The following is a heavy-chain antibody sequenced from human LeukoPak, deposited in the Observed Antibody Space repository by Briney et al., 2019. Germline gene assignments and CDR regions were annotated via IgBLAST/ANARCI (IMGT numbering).Heavy chain of an antibody. CDR1: GFTFSRYA. CDR2: MSDDGTNK. D-gene: IGHD2-2*02. CDR3: AREDYQLLYAYYHYNMDV. Sequence: TGGSLRLSCAASGFTFSRYAMHWVRQAPGKGLEWVAVMSDDGTNKYYADSVKGRFTISRDNSKNTLYLQMNSLRAEDTAVYFCAREDYQLLYAYYHYNMDVWGKGTTVTVSS. V-gene: IGHV3-30-3*01. J-gene: IGHJ6*03.